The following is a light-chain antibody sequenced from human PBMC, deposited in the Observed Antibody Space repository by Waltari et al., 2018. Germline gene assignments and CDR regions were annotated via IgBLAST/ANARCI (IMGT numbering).Light chain of an antibody. CDR2: AAS. CDR3: QQLKSYPLT. Sequence: TCRASQGITNSLAWFQKKPGEAPRSLIYAASTLQSGVPSRFSDSGSGTDFTLTISSLQPEDSATYYCQQLKSYPLTFGGGTKVEI. CDR1: QGITNS. J-gene: IGKJ4*01. V-gene: IGKV1-16*01.